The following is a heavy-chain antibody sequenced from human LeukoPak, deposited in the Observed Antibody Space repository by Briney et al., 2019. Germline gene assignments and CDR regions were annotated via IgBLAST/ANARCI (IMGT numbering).Heavy chain of an antibody. V-gene: IGHV4-59*01. J-gene: IGHJ6*02. CDR3: ARDRADYYYYYYVMDV. CDR1: GGSISSYY. Sequence: SETLSLTCTVSGGSISSYYWSWIRQPPGKGLEWIGYIYYSGSTNHNPSLKSRVTISVDTSKNQFSLKLSSVTAADTAVYYCARDRADYYYYYYVMDVWGQGTTVTVSS. D-gene: IGHD3-10*01. CDR2: IYYSGST.